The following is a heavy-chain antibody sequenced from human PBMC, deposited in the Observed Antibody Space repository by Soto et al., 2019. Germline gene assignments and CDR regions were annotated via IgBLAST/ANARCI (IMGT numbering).Heavy chain of an antibody. V-gene: IGHV3-30*18. Sequence: PGGSLRLSCAASGFTFSSYGMHWVRQAPGKGLEWVAVISYDGSNNYYADSVKGRFTISRDNSKNTLYLQMNSLRAEDTAVYYCAKGDSGWYGDDAFDIWGQGTMVTVSS. CDR3: AKGDSGWYGDDAFDI. D-gene: IGHD6-19*01. CDR1: GFTFSSYG. J-gene: IGHJ3*02. CDR2: ISYDGSNN.